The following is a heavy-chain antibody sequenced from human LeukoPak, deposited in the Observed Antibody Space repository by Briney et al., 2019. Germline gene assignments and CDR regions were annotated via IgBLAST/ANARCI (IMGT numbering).Heavy chain of an antibody. CDR1: GFTFSSYG. CDR3: AKDWTVGATRFDY. Sequence: GGSLRLSCAASGFTFSSYGMSWVRQAPGKGLEWVSAISGSGGSTYYADSVKARFTISRDNSKNTLYLQMNSLRAEDTAVYYCAKDWTVGATRFDYWGQGTLVTVSS. V-gene: IGHV3-23*01. D-gene: IGHD1-26*01. CDR2: ISGSGGST. J-gene: IGHJ4*02.